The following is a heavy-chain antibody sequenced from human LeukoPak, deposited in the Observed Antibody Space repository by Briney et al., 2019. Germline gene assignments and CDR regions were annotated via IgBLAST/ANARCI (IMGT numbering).Heavy chain of an antibody. Sequence: PSETLSLTCAVYGGSFSGYYWSWIRQPPGKGLEWIGEINHSGSTNYNPSLKSRVTISVDTSKNQFSLKLSSVTAADTAVYYCARGPRYSSSPRYYYGMDVWGQGTTVTVSS. V-gene: IGHV4-34*01. CDR3: ARGPRYSSSPRYYYGMDV. D-gene: IGHD6-6*01. CDR2: INHSGST. J-gene: IGHJ6*02. CDR1: GGSFSGYY.